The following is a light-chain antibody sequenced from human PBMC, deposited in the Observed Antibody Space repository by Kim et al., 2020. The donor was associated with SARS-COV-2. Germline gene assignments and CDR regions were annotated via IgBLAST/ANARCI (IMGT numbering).Light chain of an antibody. CDR1: QSVSGN. CDR3: QQRSNWRT. J-gene: IGKJ2*01. Sequence: SLSPGDSATLSGRASQSVSGNLAWYQQKPGQAPRLIIFGASDRATGIPARFTGSGYGTDITLTISRLEPEDFADYYCQQRSNWRTFGQGTKVDIK. CDR2: GAS. V-gene: IGKV3-11*01.